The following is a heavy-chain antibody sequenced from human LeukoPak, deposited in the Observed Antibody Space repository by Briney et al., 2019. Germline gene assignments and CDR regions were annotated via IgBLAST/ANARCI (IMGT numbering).Heavy chain of an antibody. Sequence: PGGSLRLSCAASGFTFGGYWMHWVRQAPGKGLEWVSSISGSGGSTYYADSVKGRFTISRDNSKNTLYLQMNSLRAEDTAVYYCAKGPRIELWLRFDYWGQGTLVTVSS. J-gene: IGHJ4*02. V-gene: IGHV3-23*01. D-gene: IGHD5-18*01. CDR3: AKGPRIELWLRFDY. CDR2: ISGSGGST. CDR1: GFTFGGYW.